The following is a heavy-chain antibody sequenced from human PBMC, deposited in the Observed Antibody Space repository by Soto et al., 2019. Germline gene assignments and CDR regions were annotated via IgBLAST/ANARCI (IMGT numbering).Heavy chain of an antibody. CDR1: GCSIGNLYYY. V-gene: IGHV4-30-4*01. Sequence: PSVTLPLTWTVSGCSIGNLYYYWSWVRQPPGKGLEWIGYIYSSGSAYFHPSLQGRVSISIDTSKNQFFLNMTSVTAADTAVYYCARLAGYWGQGILVTVSS. CDR2: IYSSGSA. J-gene: IGHJ4*02. CDR3: ARLAGY.